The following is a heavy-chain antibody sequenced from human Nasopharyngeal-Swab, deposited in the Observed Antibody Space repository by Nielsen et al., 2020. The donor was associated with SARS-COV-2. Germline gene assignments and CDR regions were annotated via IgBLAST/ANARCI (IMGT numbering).Heavy chain of an antibody. V-gene: IGHV1-69*13. CDR3: AAELIASGWYSGYYYYGMDV. D-gene: IGHD6-19*01. Sequence: SVKVSCRASGGTFSSYAISWVRQAPGQGLEWMGGIIPIFGTANYAQKIQGRVTITADESTSTAYMELSSLRSEDTAVYYCAAELIASGWYSGYYYYGMDVWGQGTTVTVSS. J-gene: IGHJ6*02. CDR2: IIPIFGTA. CDR1: GGTFSSYA.